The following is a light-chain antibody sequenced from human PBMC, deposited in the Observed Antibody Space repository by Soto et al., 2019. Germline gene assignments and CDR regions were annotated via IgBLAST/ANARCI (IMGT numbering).Light chain of an antibody. CDR2: DAS. Sequence: DIQMTQSPSSLSASVGDRVTITWQASQDISNYLNWYQQKPGKAPKLLIYDASNLETGVPSRFSGSGSGTDFTFTISSLQPEDIATYSCQQYDNLPRTFGPGTKVDIK. V-gene: IGKV1-33*01. J-gene: IGKJ3*01. CDR1: QDISNY. CDR3: QQYDNLPRT.